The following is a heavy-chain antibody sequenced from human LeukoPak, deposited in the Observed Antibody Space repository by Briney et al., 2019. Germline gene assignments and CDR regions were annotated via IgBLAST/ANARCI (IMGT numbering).Heavy chain of an antibody. D-gene: IGHD3-22*01. J-gene: IGHJ4*02. Sequence: ASVKVSCKASGYTFSSCAINWVRQAPGQGLEYMGWIDTKTGNPTYAQGFTGRFVFSLDTSVSTAYLQISSLKAENTAVYYCAIHPSDSSGYFSYWGQGALVTVSS. V-gene: IGHV7-4-1*02. CDR3: AIHPSDSSGYFSY. CDR2: IDTKTGNP. CDR1: GYTFSSCA.